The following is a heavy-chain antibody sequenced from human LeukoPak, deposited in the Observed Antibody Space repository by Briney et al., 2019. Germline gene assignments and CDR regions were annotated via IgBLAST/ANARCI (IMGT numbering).Heavy chain of an antibody. CDR1: AFTFSNYA. Sequence: GGSLRLSCAASAFTFSNYAMSWVRQAPGRGLEWVSDISAGGSTFYADAVKGRFTISRDNSKTTLYLQMDSLRAEDTAIYYCAKQSDTTGWYADYWGQGTLVTVSS. J-gene: IGHJ4*02. D-gene: IGHD6-19*01. CDR2: ISAGGST. CDR3: AKQSDTTGWYADY. V-gene: IGHV3-23*01.